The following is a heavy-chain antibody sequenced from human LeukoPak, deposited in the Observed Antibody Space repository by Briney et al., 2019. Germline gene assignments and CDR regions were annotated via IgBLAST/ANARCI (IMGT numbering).Heavy chain of an antibody. CDR3: AREDSSVSDDAFDI. D-gene: IGHD3-22*01. V-gene: IGHV4-39*02. J-gene: IGHJ3*02. CDR1: GGSISSNNHY. Sequence: SETLSLTCTVSGGSISSNNHYWGWIRQPPGKGLEWIGSIYHSGSTYYNPSLKSRVTISVDTSKNQFSLRLSSVTAADTAVYYCAREDSSVSDDAFDIWGQGTMVTVSS. CDR2: IYHSGST.